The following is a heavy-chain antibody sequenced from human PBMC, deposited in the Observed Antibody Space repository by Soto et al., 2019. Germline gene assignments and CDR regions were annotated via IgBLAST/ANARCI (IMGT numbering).Heavy chain of an antibody. V-gene: IGHV4-59*08. J-gene: IGHJ4*02. CDR1: GGSISSYY. D-gene: IGHD1-26*01. Sequence: QVQLQESGPGLVKPSETLSLTCTVSGGSISSYYWSLIRQPPGKGLEWIGYIYYSGSTNYNPSLKSRVTISVDTSKNQFSLKLSSVTAADTAVYYCARRYGSAIDYWGQGTLVTVSS. CDR3: ARRYGSAIDY. CDR2: IYYSGST.